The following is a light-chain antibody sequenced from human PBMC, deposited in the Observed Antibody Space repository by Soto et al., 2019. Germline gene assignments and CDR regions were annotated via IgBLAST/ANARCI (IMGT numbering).Light chain of an antibody. V-gene: IGKV3-15*01. CDR3: QQYTNWPPT. Sequence: EIVLTQSPGTLSLSPGERATLSCRASQSVSSSFLAWYQQKAGQAPRLLIYGASIRATGVPARFSGSGSGAEFILTLSSLQSEDFAVYCCQQYTNWPPTFGQGTKVDIK. CDR2: GAS. J-gene: IGKJ1*01. CDR1: QSVSSS.